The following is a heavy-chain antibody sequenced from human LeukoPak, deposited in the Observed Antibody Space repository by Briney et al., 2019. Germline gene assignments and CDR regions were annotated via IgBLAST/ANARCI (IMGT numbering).Heavy chain of an antibody. Sequence: SETLSLTCTVSGGSISSYYWSWIRQPPGKGLEWIGYIYYSGSTNYNPSLKSRVTISVDTSKNQFSLKLSSVTAADTAVYYCARTRIQLWLYYFDYWGQGTLVTVSS. J-gene: IGHJ4*02. CDR3: ARTRIQLWLYYFDY. V-gene: IGHV4-59*08. CDR2: IYYSGST. D-gene: IGHD5-18*01. CDR1: GGSISSYY.